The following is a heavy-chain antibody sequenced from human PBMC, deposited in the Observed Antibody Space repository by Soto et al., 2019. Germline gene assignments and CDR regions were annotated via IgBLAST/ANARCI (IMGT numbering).Heavy chain of an antibody. V-gene: IGHV5-51*01. CDR2: IYPGDSDT. J-gene: IGHJ6*02. CDR3: SRHRPYSRGWFNYFYDRMDV. Sequence: PGESLNISCKGSGYSFTSYWIGWVRQMPGKGLEWMGIIYPGDSDTRYSPSFQGQVTISADKSISTAYLQWSSLKASDTAMYYCSRHRPYSRGWFNYFYDRMDVWGHGNTVTV. D-gene: IGHD6-19*01. CDR1: GYSFTSYW.